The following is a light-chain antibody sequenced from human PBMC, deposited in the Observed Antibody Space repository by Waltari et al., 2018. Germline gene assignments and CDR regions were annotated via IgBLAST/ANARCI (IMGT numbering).Light chain of an antibody. Sequence: SYVLTQPPSVSVAPGKTATITCGGDNIGSKDVHWYQHKAGQAPVLVMYYDAHRPSGVPERFSGSNSENMATLTIRLVEAGDEADYYCQVWDSGSDHQVFGGGTKLTVL. CDR1: NIGSKD. CDR2: YDA. J-gene: IGLJ2*01. V-gene: IGLV3-21*04. CDR3: QVWDSGSDHQV.